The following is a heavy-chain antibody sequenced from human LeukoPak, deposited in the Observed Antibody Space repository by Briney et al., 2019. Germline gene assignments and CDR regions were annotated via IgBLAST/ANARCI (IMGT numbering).Heavy chain of an antibody. V-gene: IGHV3-66*02. J-gene: IGHJ3*02. CDR1: GFTVSSNY. CDR3: ARDRVGATRYDAFDI. Sequence: PGGSLRLSCAASGFTVSSNYMSWVRQAPGKGLEWVSVIYSGGSTYYADSVKGRFTISRDNSKNTLYFQMNSLRAEDTAVYYCARDRVGATRYDAFDIRGQGTMVTVSS. D-gene: IGHD1-26*01. CDR2: IYSGGST.